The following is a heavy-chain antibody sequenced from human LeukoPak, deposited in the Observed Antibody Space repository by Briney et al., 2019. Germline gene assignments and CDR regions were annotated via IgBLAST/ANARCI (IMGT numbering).Heavy chain of an antibody. J-gene: IGHJ6*03. D-gene: IGHD5-12*01. CDR1: GFTFSDYY. CDR3: ARDESGYSGYDCYYYMDV. Sequence: PGGSLRLSCAASGFTFSDYYMSWIRQAPGKGLEGVSYISSSGSTIYYADSVKGRFTISRDNAKNSLYLQMNSLRAEDTAVYYCARDESGYSGYDCYYYMDVWGKGTTVTVSS. CDR2: ISSSGSTI. V-gene: IGHV3-11*01.